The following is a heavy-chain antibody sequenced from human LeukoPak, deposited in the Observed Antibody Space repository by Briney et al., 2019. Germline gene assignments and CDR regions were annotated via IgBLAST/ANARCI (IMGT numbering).Heavy chain of an antibody. CDR3: ARGHVTLGYSYGYIKYFDY. Sequence: ASQTLSLTCTVSGGSISSGGYYWSWIRQPPGKGLEWIGYIYHSGSTYYNPSLKSRVTISVDRSKNQFSLKLSSVTAADTAVYYCARGHVTLGYSYGYIKYFDYWGQGTLVTVSS. CDR1: GGSISSGGYY. D-gene: IGHD5-18*01. J-gene: IGHJ4*02. V-gene: IGHV4-30-2*01. CDR2: IYHSGST.